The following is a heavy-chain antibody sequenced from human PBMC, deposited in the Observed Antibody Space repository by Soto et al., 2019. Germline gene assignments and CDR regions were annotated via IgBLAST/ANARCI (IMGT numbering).Heavy chain of an antibody. CDR1: GFTFSSCW. V-gene: IGHV3-74*01. CDR3: ARGGQASYFAY. D-gene: IGHD1-26*01. J-gene: IGHJ4*02. Sequence: GGSLRLSCAASGFTFSSCWMYWVRQAPGKGPVWVSGINSDGSVTSYADSVKGRFTISRDNTKNTLYLQMNTLRAEDTAVYYCARGGQASYFAYWGQGTLVTVSS. CDR2: INSDGSVT.